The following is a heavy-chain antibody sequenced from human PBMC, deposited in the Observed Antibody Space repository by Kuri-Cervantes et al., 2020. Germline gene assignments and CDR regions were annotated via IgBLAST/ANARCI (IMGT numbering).Heavy chain of an antibody. Sequence: SETLSLTCTVSGGSISSYYWSWIRQPPGKGLEWIGYIYYSGSTNYNPSLKSRVTISVDTSKNQFSLKLSSVTAADTAVYYCAREDIMSSAPTNWGQGTLVTVSS. CDR1: GGSISSYY. J-gene: IGHJ4*02. CDR2: IYYSGST. CDR3: AREDIMSSAPTN. D-gene: IGHD5-12*01. V-gene: IGHV4-59*01.